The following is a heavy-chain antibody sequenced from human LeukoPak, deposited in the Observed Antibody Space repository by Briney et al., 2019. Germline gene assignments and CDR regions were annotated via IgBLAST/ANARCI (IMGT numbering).Heavy chain of an antibody. CDR1: GGSISSYY. CDR2: IYYSGST. Sequence: SETLSLTCTVSGGSISSYYWSWIRQPPGKGPEWIGYIYYSGSTNYNPSLKSRVTISVDTSKNQFSLKLSSVTAADTAVYYCARLYSSSWLSDWFDPWGQGTLVTVSS. D-gene: IGHD6-13*01. J-gene: IGHJ5*02. CDR3: ARLYSSSWLSDWFDP. V-gene: IGHV4-59*08.